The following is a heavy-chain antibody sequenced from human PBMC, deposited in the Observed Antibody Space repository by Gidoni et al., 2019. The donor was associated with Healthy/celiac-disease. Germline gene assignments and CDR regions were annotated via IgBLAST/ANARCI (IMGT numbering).Heavy chain of an antibody. CDR2: TYYRSKWYN. Sequence: QVQLQQSGPGLVKPSQTLSLTCAISGDSVSSNSAAWNWLRQSPSRGLEWLGRTYYRSKWYNDYAVSVKSRITINPDTSKNQFSLQLNSVTPEDTAVYYCARGDSGYDYEVAGPDWYFDLWGRGTLVTVSS. V-gene: IGHV6-1*01. CDR1: GDSVSSNSAA. D-gene: IGHD5-12*01. CDR3: ARGDSGYDYEVAGPDWYFDL. J-gene: IGHJ2*01.